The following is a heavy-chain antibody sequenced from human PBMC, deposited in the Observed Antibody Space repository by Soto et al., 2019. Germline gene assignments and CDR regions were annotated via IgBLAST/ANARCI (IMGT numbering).Heavy chain of an antibody. J-gene: IGHJ4*02. CDR2: ISYDGSNK. D-gene: IGHD1-26*01. CDR3: AKWGGSYVDY. Sequence: GGSLRLSCAASGFTFSSYGMHWVRQAPGRGLEWVAVISYDGSNKYYADSVKGRFTISRDNSKNTLYLQMNNLRAEDTAVYYCAKWGGSYVDYWGQGTLVTVSS. CDR1: GFTFSSYG. V-gene: IGHV3-30*18.